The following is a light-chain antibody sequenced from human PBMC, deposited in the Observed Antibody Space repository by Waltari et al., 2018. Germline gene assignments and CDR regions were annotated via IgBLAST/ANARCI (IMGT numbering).Light chain of an antibody. CDR2: RTS. V-gene: IGLV1-44*01. Sequence: QSVLIQPPSVSGTPGQRVTISCSGSTSNIGGNTVNWYQQPPGMAPKLLISRTSQRPSGVPDRFSGSKSGTSASLAISGLQSEDEADYYCATWDDSLGGPVFGGGTKLTVL. CDR3: ATWDDSLGGPV. J-gene: IGLJ3*02. CDR1: TSNIGGNT.